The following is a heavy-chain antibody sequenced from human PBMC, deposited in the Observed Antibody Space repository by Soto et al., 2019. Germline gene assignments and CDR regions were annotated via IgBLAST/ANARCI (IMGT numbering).Heavy chain of an antibody. CDR3: ARRDTSGFLRYFDN. J-gene: IGHJ4*02. Sequence: QMQLVQSGAEVKKPGSSVKVSCKASGGTLSSFINYPINWVRQAPGQGLEWMGGIVPNVGTVNYAQQFQGRVTITADKSTCTAYMELSSLRSEDTALYYCARRDTSGFLRYFDNWGQGTLVTVSS. CDR2: IVPNVGTV. CDR1: GGTLSSFINYP. D-gene: IGHD3-3*01. V-gene: IGHV1-69*06.